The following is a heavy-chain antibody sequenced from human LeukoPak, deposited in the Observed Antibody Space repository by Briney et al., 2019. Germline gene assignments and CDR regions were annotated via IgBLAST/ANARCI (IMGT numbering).Heavy chain of an antibody. V-gene: IGHV4-59*08. Sequence: PSETLSLTCTVSGGSISNYYWSWIRQPPGKGLEWIGYIYYSGNTNYNPSLKSRDTISVDTSKQEFSLKLNYVTAADTAVYYCARSPIAVAGNLDYWGQGTLVTVSS. CDR3: ARSPIAVAGNLDY. D-gene: IGHD6-19*01. J-gene: IGHJ4*02. CDR1: GGSISNYY. CDR2: IYYSGNT.